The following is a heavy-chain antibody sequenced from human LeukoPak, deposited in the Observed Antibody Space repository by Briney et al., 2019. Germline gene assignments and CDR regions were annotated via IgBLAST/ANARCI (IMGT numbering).Heavy chain of an antibody. Sequence: GASVKVSCKASGYTFTSYGISWVRQAPGQGLEWMGWISAYNGNTNYAQKLQGRVTMTTDTSTSTAYMELRSLRSDDTAVYYCARDQRIWYSSGWLYFDYWGQGTLVTVSS. CDR2: ISAYNGNT. V-gene: IGHV1-18*04. CDR1: GYTFTSYG. J-gene: IGHJ4*02. CDR3: ARDQRIWYSSGWLYFDY. D-gene: IGHD6-19*01.